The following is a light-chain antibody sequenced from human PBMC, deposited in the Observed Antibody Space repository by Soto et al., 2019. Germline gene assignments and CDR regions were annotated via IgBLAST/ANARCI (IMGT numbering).Light chain of an antibody. J-gene: IGKJ2*01. Sequence: DIQMTQSPSSLSASVGDRVTITCQASQDINNYLNWYQQKPGKAPDLLIYDTSNLETGVPSRFSRSGSGTDLTFTISSLQPEDIATYFCQQYDNPPYTYGQGTKLEIQ. V-gene: IGKV1-33*01. CDR1: QDINNY. CDR3: QQYDNPPYT. CDR2: DTS.